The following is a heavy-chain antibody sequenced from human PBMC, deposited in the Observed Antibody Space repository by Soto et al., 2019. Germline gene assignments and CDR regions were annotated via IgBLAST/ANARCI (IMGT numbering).Heavy chain of an antibody. V-gene: IGHV3-23*01. CDR3: AKDQYFDYYYGMDV. CDR2: ISGSGGST. CDR1: GFTFSSYA. J-gene: IGHJ6*02. Sequence: GGSLRLSCAASGFTFSSYAMSWVRQAPGKGLEWVSAISGSGGSTYYADSVKGRFTISRDNSKNTLYLQMNSLRAEDTAVYYCAKDQYFDYYYGMDVWGQRTTVTVSS. D-gene: IGHD2-15*01.